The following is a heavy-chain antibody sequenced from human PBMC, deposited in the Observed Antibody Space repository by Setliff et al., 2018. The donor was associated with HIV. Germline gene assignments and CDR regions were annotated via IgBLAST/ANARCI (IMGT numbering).Heavy chain of an antibody. D-gene: IGHD2-2*02. CDR3: ARALYTNLAHFDY. J-gene: IGHJ4*02. Sequence: ASVKVSCKASGYAFTSFYLHWVRQAPGQGLEWMAIVNPSGGDTSYAEKFQGRVTMTSDASTSTVYMDLSSLGSEDTAVYYCARALYTNLAHFDYWGQGTLVTVSS. V-gene: IGHV1-46*01. CDR1: GYAFTSFY. CDR2: VNPSGGDT.